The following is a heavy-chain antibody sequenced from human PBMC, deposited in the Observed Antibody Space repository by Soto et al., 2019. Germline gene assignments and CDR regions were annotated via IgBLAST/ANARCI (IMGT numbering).Heavy chain of an antibody. D-gene: IGHD1-26*01. CDR3: ARVEGSSYYFRHDC. J-gene: IGHJ4*02. CDR2: IYYSGSS. CDR1: GGSISSGSYH. V-gene: IGHV4-31*01. Sequence: QVQLQESGPGLVKPSQTLSLTCTVSGGSISSGSYHWSWIRQHPGKGLEWIGNIYYSGSSYYNPFLKSPATISIDTSNDQFSLRLGSVTAADTAVYYCARVEGSSYYFRHDCWGRGTLVTVSS.